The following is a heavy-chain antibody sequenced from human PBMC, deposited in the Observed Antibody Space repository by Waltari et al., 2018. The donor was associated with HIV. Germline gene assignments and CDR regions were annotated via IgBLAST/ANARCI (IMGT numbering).Heavy chain of an antibody. V-gene: IGHV1-3*01. CDR1: GYTFTSYA. J-gene: IGHJ2*01. CDR2: INAGNGNT. D-gene: IGHD1-7*01. Sequence: QVQFVQSGAEVRKPGASVKVSCRASGYTFTSYAIYWVRQAPGQRLEWMGWINAGNGNTRYSQKLQGRLTITRDTSASTAFLDLSSLKSEDTAVYYCARGVVGVNYGWYFDLWGRGTLVTVSS. CDR3: ARGVVGVNYGWYFDL.